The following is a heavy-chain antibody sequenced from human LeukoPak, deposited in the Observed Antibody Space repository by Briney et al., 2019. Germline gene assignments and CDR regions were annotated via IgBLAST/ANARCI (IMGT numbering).Heavy chain of an antibody. CDR1: GVTVSSNSAA. CDR2: TYYRSKWYN. J-gene: IGHJ4*02. CDR3: ARDLIGSRFDY. V-gene: IGHV6-1*01. D-gene: IGHD1-26*01. Sequence: QTLSLTCAFSGVTVSSNSAAWNWIRQIPSIGLEWLGRTYYRSKWYNDYAGSVRSRITIYSDTSKNQFSLQLNSVTPEDTAVYYCARDLIGSRFDYWGEGSLVIVSS.